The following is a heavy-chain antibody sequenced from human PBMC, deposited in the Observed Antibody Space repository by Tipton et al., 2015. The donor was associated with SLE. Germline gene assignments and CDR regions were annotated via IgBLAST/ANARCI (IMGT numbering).Heavy chain of an antibody. J-gene: IGHJ4*02. CDR3: ARDVGGYNTGWFPYYFDY. V-gene: IGHV4-31*03. Sequence: TLSLTCTVSGGSISSGGYYWSWIRQYPGKGLEWIGYISYSGSTNYNSSLKSRLTISVDTSKNQFSLKLSSVTAADTAVYYCARDVGGYNTGWFPYYFDYWGQGILVTASS. CDR1: GGSISSGGYY. D-gene: IGHD2-8*02. CDR2: ISYSGST.